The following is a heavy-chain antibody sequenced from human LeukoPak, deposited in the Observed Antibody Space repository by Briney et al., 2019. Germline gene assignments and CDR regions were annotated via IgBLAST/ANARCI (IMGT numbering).Heavy chain of an antibody. CDR1: GYSFTSYW. V-gene: IGHV5-51*01. J-gene: IGHJ4*02. CDR3: ARRYCSGGGCEYYFDY. CDR2: IYPGDSDT. Sequence: GESLKISCKGSGYSFTSYWIGWVRQMPGKGLEWMGTIYPGDSDTRYSPSFQGQVTISADQSVSTAYLQWSSLKASDTAMYYCARRYCSGGGCEYYFDYWGQGTPVTVSS. D-gene: IGHD2-15*01.